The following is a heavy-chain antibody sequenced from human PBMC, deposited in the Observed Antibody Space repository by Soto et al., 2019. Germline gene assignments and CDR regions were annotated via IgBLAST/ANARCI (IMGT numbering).Heavy chain of an antibody. Sequence: GGSLRLSCAASGFIFSRYEMNWVRRAPGKGLEWVSYINTRGNIIHYADSVKGRFTISRDNAENSLYLQMNSLRAEDTAVYHCSRDIDYYDSSGYQDYWGQGSLVTVSS. D-gene: IGHD3-22*01. CDR3: SRDIDYYDSSGYQDY. CDR1: GFIFSRYE. J-gene: IGHJ4*02. CDR2: INTRGNII. V-gene: IGHV3-48*03.